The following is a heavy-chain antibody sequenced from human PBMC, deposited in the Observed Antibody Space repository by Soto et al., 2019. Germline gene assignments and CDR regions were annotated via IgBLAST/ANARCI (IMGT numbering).Heavy chain of an antibody. J-gene: IGHJ4*02. CDR3: ARGNRFVDY. V-gene: IGHV4-34*01. CDR2: INHSGST. D-gene: IGHD3-16*01. Sequence: QVPLQQWGAGLLKPSETLSLTCAVYGGSFSGYWWTWIRQPPGKGLEWIGEINHSGSTNYNPSLKSRITMSVDTSKNQFSLELNSVTAADTAVYYCARGNRFVDYWGQGTLVTVSS. CDR1: GGSFSGYW.